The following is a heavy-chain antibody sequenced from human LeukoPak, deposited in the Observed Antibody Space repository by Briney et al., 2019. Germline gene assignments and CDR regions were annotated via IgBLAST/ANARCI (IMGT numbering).Heavy chain of an antibody. CDR2: IDPAGGGT. V-gene: IGHV1-46*01. J-gene: IGHJ6*02. Sequence: ASVKVSCKASGYTFTTYSMHWVRQAPGRGLEWMGIIDPAGGGTTYAQKFQGRVTMTRDTSTTTVYMELSSLRSEDTAVYYCARAPDGTTVTATPLDVWGQGTTVTVYS. CDR1: GYTFTTYS. D-gene: IGHD4-17*01. CDR3: ARAPDGTTVTATPLDV.